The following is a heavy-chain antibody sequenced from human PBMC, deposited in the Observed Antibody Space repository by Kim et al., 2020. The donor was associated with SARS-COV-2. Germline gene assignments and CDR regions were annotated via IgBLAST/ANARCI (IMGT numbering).Heavy chain of an antibody. CDR3: ARVTRGAETNWFDP. CDR2: IYYSGST. D-gene: IGHD3-10*01. V-gene: IGHV4-59*13. CDR1: GGSISSYY. Sequence: SETLSLTCTVSGGSISSYYWSWIRQPPGKGLEWIGYIYYSGSTNYNPSLKSRVTISVDTSKNQFSLKLSSVTAADTAVYYCARVTRGAETNWFDPWGQGTLVTVSS. J-gene: IGHJ5*02.